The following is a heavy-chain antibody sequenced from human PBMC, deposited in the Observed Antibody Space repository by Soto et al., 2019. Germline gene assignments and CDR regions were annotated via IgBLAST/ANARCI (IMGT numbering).Heavy chain of an antibody. CDR2: VYFSGNT. CDR1: GGSISSSSYS. Sequence: QVQLQESGPGLVKPSQTLSLTCTVSGGSISSSSYSWSWIRQHPGKGLERIGYVYFSGNTYYNPSLKSRVTISVDTSKKPFSLRLTSVTVADTAVYYCARLGYDSSGYPSWFDPWGQGSLVTVSS. D-gene: IGHD3-22*01. V-gene: IGHV4-31*03. J-gene: IGHJ5*02. CDR3: ARLGYDSSGYPSWFDP.